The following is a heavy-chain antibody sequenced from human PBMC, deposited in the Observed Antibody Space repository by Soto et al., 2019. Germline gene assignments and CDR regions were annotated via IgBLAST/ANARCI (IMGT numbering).Heavy chain of an antibody. CDR3: AREHDAFDV. D-gene: IGHD1-1*01. Sequence: QVQLVESGGGVVQPGRSLTLSCAASGFPFTSYAIHWVRQAPGKGLEWVAVISHDGGIKHYADSVKGRFTISRDNSKNTLYLQMNSLRDEETAVYHCAREHDAFDVWGQGTTVTVAS. V-gene: IGHV3-30-3*01. CDR2: ISHDGGIK. J-gene: IGHJ6*02. CDR1: GFPFTSYA.